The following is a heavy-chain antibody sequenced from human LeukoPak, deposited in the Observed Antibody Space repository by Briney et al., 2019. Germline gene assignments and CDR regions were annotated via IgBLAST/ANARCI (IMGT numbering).Heavy chain of an antibody. CDR2: IYTSGST. J-gene: IGHJ3*02. CDR1: GGSISSYY. D-gene: IGHD3-9*01. Sequence: PSETLSLTCTVSGGSISSYYWSWIRQPAGKGLEWIGRIYTSGSTNYNPSLKSRVTMSVDTSKNQFSLKLSSVTAADTAVYYCARDLLIRGWLFDAFDIWGQGIMVTVSS. CDR3: ARDLLIRGWLFDAFDI. V-gene: IGHV4-4*07.